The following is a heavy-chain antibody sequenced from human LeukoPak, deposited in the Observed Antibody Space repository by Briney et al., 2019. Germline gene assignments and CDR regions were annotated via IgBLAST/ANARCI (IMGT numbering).Heavy chain of an antibody. J-gene: IGHJ4*02. CDR2: ISGSGGST. CDR1: GFPFSSYA. CDR3: AKRGTYYYDRSGYYFDY. Sequence: GGPLTLSCAASGFPFSSYAMSWVRQAQGKGLKWVSGISGSGGSTNYADSVKGRFTISRDNSKNTLYLQMNSLRAEDTAVYYCAKRGTYYYDRSGYYFDYWGQGTLVTVSS. D-gene: IGHD3-22*01. V-gene: IGHV3-23*01.